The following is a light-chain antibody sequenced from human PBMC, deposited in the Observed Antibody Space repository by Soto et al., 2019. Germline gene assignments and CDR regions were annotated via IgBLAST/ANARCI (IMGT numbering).Light chain of an antibody. CDR1: SSDVGGYNY. CDR2: EVS. J-gene: IGLJ1*01. Sequence: QSALTQPRSASGSPGQSVTISCTGTSSDVGGYNYVSWYQQHPGKAPKLMIYEVSKRPSGVPDRFSGSKSGNTASLTVSGLQAEDEADYYCSSYAGSNIYYVFGTGTKVTVL. V-gene: IGLV2-8*01. CDR3: SSYAGSNIYYV.